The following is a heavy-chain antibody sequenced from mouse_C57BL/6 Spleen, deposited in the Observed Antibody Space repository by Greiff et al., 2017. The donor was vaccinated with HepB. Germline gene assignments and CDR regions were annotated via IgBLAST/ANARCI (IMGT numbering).Heavy chain of an antibody. CDR2: IDPSDSYT. D-gene: IGHD1-1*01. V-gene: IGHV1-59*01. J-gene: IGHJ2*01. CDR1: GYTFTSYW. CDR3: ARDTTVVGGY. Sequence: QVQLKQPGAELVRPGPSVKLSCKASGYTFTSYWMHWVKQRPGQGLEWIGVIDPSDSYTNYNQKFKGKATLTVDTSSSTAYMQLSSLTSEDSAVYYCARDTTVVGGYWGQGTTLTVSS.